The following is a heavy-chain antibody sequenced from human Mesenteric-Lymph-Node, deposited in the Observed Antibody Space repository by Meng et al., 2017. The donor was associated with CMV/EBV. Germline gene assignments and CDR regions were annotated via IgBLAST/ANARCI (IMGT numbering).Heavy chain of an antibody. Sequence: GGSLRLSCAASGFTVSSNYMSWVRQAPGKGLGWVSYISGRSGSTINYAESVKGRFTISRDNAKKSVYLQMNSLRAEDTAEYYCARGGYDFWSDYYPSWLDPWGQGTLVTVSS. CDR2: ISGRSGSTI. V-gene: IGHV3-11*01. J-gene: IGHJ5*02. D-gene: IGHD3-3*01. CDR3: ARGGYDFWSDYYPSWLDP. CDR1: GFTVSSNY.